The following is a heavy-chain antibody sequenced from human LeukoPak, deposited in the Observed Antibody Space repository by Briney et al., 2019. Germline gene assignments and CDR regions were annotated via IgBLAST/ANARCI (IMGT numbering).Heavy chain of an antibody. CDR2: ISGSGLTP. V-gene: IGHV3-23*01. D-gene: IGHD3-22*01. CDR3: AKGVVDYYDSSGYYPSDL. CDR1: GFTFSSYA. J-gene: IGHJ5*02. Sequence: GGSLRLSCVGSGFTFSSYAMTWVRQAPGQGLKWVSAISGSGLTPYYADSVKGRFAISRDNSNCTLSLQMNSLRAEDTAIYYCAKGVVDYYDSSGYYPSDLWGQGTLVTVSS.